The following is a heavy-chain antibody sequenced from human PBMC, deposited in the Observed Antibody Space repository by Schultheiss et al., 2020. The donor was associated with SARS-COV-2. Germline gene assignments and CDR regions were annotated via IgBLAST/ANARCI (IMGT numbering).Heavy chain of an antibody. CDR1: GYTFTSYG. CDR3: ARGQLERRRDYYYYGMDV. V-gene: IGHV1-2*04. Sequence: ASVKVSCKASGYTFTSYGISWVRQATGLGLEWMGWINPNSGGTNYAQKFQGWVTLTRDTSISTAYMELTRLKSDDAAVYYCARGQLERRRDYYYYGMDVWGQGTTVTVSS. J-gene: IGHJ6*02. D-gene: IGHD1-1*01. CDR2: INPNSGGT.